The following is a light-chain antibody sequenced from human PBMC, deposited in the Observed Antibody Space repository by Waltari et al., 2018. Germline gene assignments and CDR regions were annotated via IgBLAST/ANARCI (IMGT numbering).Light chain of an antibody. J-gene: IGKJ2*01. CDR1: QSISRY. CDR3: QQYYSYSGYT. V-gene: IGKV1-5*03. CDR2: QTS. Sequence: DIQMTQSPSTLSASVGDRVTISCRASQSISRYLAWYQQKPWKAPKLLIYQTSNLESGVPSRFSGSGSGTEFTLTISSLQSDDFASYYCQQYYSYSGYTFGQGTKLEI.